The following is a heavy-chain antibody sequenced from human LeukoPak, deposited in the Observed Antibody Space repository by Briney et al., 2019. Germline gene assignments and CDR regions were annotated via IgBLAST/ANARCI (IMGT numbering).Heavy chain of an antibody. CDR1: GGSFSGYY. J-gene: IGHJ4*02. CDR2: IYSGGST. D-gene: IGHD3-10*01. CDR3: ARSTMVRGVIIHFDY. Sequence: ETLSLTCAVYGGSFSGYYWSWVRQAPGKGLEWVSVIYSGGSTYYADSVKGRFTISRDNSKNTLYLQMNSLRAEDTAVYYCARSTMVRGVIIHFDYWGQGTLVTVSS. V-gene: IGHV3-66*01.